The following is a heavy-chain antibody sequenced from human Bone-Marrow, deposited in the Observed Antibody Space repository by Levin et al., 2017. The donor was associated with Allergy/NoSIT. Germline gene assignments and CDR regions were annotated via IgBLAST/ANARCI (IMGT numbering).Heavy chain of an antibody. Sequence: GESLKISCEASGFTFRSYAMGWVRQAPGKGLEWVSAISGSGGSTYYADSVKGRFTVSRDISKNTLFLQMNSLRAEDTAVYYCAKSTTMVLYYFDYWGQGTLVTVSS. D-gene: IGHD4-23*01. CDR3: AKSTTMVLYYFDY. V-gene: IGHV3-23*01. J-gene: IGHJ4*02. CDR1: GFTFRSYA. CDR2: ISGSGGST.